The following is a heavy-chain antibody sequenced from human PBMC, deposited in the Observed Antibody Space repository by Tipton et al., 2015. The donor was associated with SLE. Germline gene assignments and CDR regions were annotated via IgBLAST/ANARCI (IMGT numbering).Heavy chain of an antibody. Sequence: GSLRLSCAASGFTFINDWMSWVRQAPGKGLEWVGRIKGKIDGGTTDYPAPVKGRFSISRDNAKNSLYLQMNSLRAEDTAVYYCARDPFHYYYYMDVWGKGTTVTVSS. CDR3: ARDPFHYYYYMDV. D-gene: IGHD2-21*01. J-gene: IGHJ6*03. CDR2: IKGKIDGGTT. V-gene: IGHV3-15*01. CDR1: GFTFINDW.